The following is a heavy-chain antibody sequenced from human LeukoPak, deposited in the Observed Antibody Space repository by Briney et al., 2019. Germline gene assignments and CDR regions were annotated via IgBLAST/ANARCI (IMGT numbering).Heavy chain of an antibody. D-gene: IGHD3-10*02. CDR1: GFTFSSYE. CDR3: AELGITMIGGV. CDR2: ISSSGSTI. Sequence: GGSLRLSCAASGFTFSSYEMNWVRQAPGKGLERVSYISSSGSTIYYADSVKGRFTISRDNAKNSLYLQMNSLRAEDTAGYYCAELGITMIGGVWGKGTPVTISS. J-gene: IGHJ6*04. V-gene: IGHV3-48*03.